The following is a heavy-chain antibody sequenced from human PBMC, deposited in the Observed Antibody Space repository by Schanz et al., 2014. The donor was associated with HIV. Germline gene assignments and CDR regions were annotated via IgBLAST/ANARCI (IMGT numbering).Heavy chain of an antibody. Sequence: EVQLVESGGGLVEPGGSLRLSCAASGFTFSDHYMDWVRQAPGKGLEWVSSISGSGVSTFYAGSVKGRFAISRDKSKNTLYLQMTTLRIDDTAVYYCAKPEYDSRGNSQSHFDYWGQGTLVTVSS. J-gene: IGHJ4*02. CDR3: AKPEYDSRGNSQSHFDY. V-gene: IGHV3-23*04. CDR2: ISGSGVST. D-gene: IGHD3-22*01. CDR1: GFTFSDHY.